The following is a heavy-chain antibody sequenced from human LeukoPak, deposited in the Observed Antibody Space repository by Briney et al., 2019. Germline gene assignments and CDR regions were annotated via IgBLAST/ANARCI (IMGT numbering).Heavy chain of an antibody. J-gene: IGHJ4*02. CDR3: ARVHTDYYGSGTPDY. D-gene: IGHD3-10*01. CDR2: IYYSGST. CDR1: GGSISSGGYY. V-gene: IGHV4-31*03. Sequence: SETLSLTCTVSGGSISSGGYYWSWIRQHPGKGLEWIGYIYYSGSTYYNPSLRSRVTISVDTSKNQFSLKLSSVIAADTAVYYCARVHTDYYGSGTPDYWGQGTLVTVSS.